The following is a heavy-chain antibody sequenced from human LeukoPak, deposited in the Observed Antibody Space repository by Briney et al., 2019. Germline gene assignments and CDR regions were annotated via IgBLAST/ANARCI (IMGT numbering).Heavy chain of an antibody. Sequence: GGSLRLSCAASGFTFDDFGMGWVRQAPGKGLEWVSVIYSGGSTYYADSVKGRFTISRDNSKNTLYLQMNSLRAEDTAVYYCAKGSTYDILRGGDYWGQGTLVTVSS. D-gene: IGHD3-9*01. CDR3: AKGSTYDILRGGDY. CDR1: GFTFDDFG. CDR2: IYSGGST. V-gene: IGHV3-NL1*01. J-gene: IGHJ4*02.